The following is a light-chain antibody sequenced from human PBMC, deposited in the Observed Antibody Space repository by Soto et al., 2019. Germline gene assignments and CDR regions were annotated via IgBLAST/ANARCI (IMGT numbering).Light chain of an antibody. Sequence: EIGLTQSPGTLSLSPGERADLSCRASQSVSSSYLAWYQQKPGQAPRLLIHGASNRATGIPDRFIGSGSGSDFALTVTKLEPEDFGVYYSQQYGNPWTFDQGIKVEIK. CDR1: QSVSSSY. CDR3: QQYGNPWT. V-gene: IGKV3-20*01. J-gene: IGKJ1*01. CDR2: GAS.